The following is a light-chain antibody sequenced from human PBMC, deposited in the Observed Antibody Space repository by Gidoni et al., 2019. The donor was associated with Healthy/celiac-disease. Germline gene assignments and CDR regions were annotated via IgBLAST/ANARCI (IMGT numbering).Light chain of an antibody. CDR2: ATS. J-gene: IGKJ1*01. V-gene: IGKV1-39*01. CDR1: QSISSY. Sequence: DIQMTQSPSSLSAFVGDRVTITCRASQSISSYLNWYQQKPGKAPKLLIYATSSLQSGVPSRFSGSGSGIDFTLIISSLQPEDFATYDCQQSYSTPRTFGQGTKVEIK. CDR3: QQSYSTPRT.